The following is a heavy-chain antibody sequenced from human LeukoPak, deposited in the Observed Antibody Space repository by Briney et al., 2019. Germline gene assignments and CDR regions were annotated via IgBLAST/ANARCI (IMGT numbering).Heavy chain of an antibody. CDR3: ARTGGGLRFLEWLFSPFDY. V-gene: IGHV1-18*01. D-gene: IGHD3-3*01. CDR1: GGTFSSYA. J-gene: IGHJ4*02. CDR2: ISAYNGNT. Sequence: ASVKVSCKASGGTFSSYAISWVRQAPGQGLEWMGWISAYNGNTNYAQKLQGRVTMTTDTSTSTAYMELRSLRSDDTAVYYCARTGGGLRFLEWLFSPFDYWGQGTLVTVSS.